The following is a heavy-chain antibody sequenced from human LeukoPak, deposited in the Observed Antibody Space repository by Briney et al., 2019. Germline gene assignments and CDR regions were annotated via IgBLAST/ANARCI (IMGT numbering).Heavy chain of an antibody. Sequence: GGSLRLSCAASGFTFGTSAMSWVRQAPGKGPEWVSTFGRSGSDTYYSDSVKGRFTIFRDNSKNSLYLQMNSLRDEDTAVYYCAKGSLGSWYYFDYWGQGTLVTVSS. CDR1: GFTFGTSA. CDR3: AKGSLGSWYYFDY. J-gene: IGHJ4*02. V-gene: IGHV3-23*01. CDR2: FGRSGSDT. D-gene: IGHD6-13*01.